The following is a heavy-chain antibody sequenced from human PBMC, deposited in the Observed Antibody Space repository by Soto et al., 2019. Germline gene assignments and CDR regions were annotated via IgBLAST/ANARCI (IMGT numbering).Heavy chain of an antibody. CDR1: GDSRDVGVYC. D-gene: IGHD2-2*01. CDR2: IYYTGKT. CDR3: GRDLTSNANCIDP. V-gene: IGHV4-31*03. J-gene: IGHJ5*02. Sequence: THSLTDIFSGDSRDVGVYCWTWIRQRPGEGLEWMGYIYYTGKTYYNPSLESRLTMSVDRSKNQFSLTLKSVTAADTAVYYCGRDLTSNANCIDPWGQGTLVTVFS.